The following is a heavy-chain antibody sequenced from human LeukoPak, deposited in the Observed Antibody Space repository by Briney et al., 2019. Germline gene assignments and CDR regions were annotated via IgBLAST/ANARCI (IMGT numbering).Heavy chain of an antibody. V-gene: IGHV4-31*03. D-gene: IGHD3-9*01. CDR3: ASSRSAYDFLTGYSSDTNWFDP. CDR1: GGSITSGGYY. J-gene: IGHJ5*02. CDR2: IFYTGAT. Sequence: TSETLSLTRTVSGGSITSGGYYWSWIRQYPGKGLEWIGYIFYTGATHYNPSLKSRVFISMDMSKNQFSLKLSSVTAADTAVYYCASSRSAYDFLTGYSSDTNWFDPWGQGTLVTVSS.